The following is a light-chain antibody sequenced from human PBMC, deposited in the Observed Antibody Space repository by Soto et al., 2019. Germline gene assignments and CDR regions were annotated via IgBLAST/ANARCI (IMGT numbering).Light chain of an antibody. CDR2: AAS. Sequence: DIQMTQSPSSLSASVGDRVTITCRASQSISSYLNWYQQKPGKAPKLLIYAASSLQSGVPSRFSGSGCGTDFTLTISRLQAEDFATYYWQQSYSTLRTFGQGTKVEIK. V-gene: IGKV1-39*01. CDR1: QSISSY. CDR3: QQSYSTLRT. J-gene: IGKJ1*01.